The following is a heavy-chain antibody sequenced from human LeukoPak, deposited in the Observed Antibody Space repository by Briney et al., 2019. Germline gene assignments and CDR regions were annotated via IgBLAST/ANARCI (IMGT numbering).Heavy chain of an antibody. D-gene: IGHD6-13*01. V-gene: IGHV3-30*02. CDR1: GFTFSSYG. CDR3: AKDSSSWYYFDY. J-gene: IGHJ4*02. Sequence: GGSLRLSCAASGFTFSSYGMHWVHQAPGKGLEWVAFIRYDGSNKYYADSVKGRFTISRDNSKNTLYLQMNSLRAEDTAVYYCAKDSSSWYYFDYWGQGTLVTVSS. CDR2: IRYDGSNK.